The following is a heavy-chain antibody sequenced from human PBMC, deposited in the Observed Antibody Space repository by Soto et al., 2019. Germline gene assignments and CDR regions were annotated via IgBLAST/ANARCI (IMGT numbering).Heavy chain of an antibody. CDR2: ISYDGRNK. D-gene: IGHD3-10*01. CDR1: GFTFSSYA. V-gene: IGHV3-30-3*01. J-gene: IGHJ3*02. Sequence: QVQLVESGGGVVQPGRSLRLSCAASGFTFSSYAMHWVRQAPGKGLEWVAVISYDGRNKYYADYVKGRFTISRDDSKNTLYLQMNSLRAEDTAVYYCARAATGPDIWGQGTMVTVSS. CDR3: ARAATGPDI.